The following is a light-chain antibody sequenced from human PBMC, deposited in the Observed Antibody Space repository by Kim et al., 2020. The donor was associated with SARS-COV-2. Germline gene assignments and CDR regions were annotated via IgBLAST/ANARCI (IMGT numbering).Light chain of an antibody. J-gene: IGLJ3*02. Sequence: KTVTISCTRDSGTFANSYEQWYQQRPGSSPTTVIYEDVQRPSGVPDRFSGSIDSSSNSATLTISGLKTEDEADYYCQSYERTNHWVFGGGTQLTVL. V-gene: IGLV6-57*01. CDR2: EDV. CDR1: SGTFANSY. CDR3: QSYERTNHWV.